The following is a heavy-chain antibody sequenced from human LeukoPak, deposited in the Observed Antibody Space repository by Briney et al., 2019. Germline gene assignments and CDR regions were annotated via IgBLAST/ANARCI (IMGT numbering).Heavy chain of an antibody. J-gene: IGHJ5*02. Sequence: ASVKVSCKASGYTFTVYYMHWVRQAPGQGLEWMGRINPNSGGTNYAQKFQGRVTMTRDTSISTAYMELSSLRSDDTAVYYCARDYGTGVGNWFDPWGQGTLVTVSS. CDR2: INPNSGGT. V-gene: IGHV1-2*06. CDR3: ARDYGTGVGNWFDP. CDR1: GYTFTVYY. D-gene: IGHD7-27*01.